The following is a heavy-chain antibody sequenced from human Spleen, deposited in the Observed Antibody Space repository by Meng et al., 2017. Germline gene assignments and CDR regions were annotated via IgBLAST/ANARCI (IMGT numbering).Heavy chain of an antibody. CDR1: GSTFSSYA. CDR3: AKDATVTTYYFDY. J-gene: IGHJ4*02. D-gene: IGHD4-17*01. V-gene: IGHV3-23*01. Sequence: GESLKISCVASGSTFSSYAMGWVRQAPGKGLEWVSAISGSGDSTYYADSVKGRFTISRDNSKNTLYLQMNSLRAEDTAVYYCAKDATVTTYYFDYWGQGTLVTVSS. CDR2: ISGSGDST.